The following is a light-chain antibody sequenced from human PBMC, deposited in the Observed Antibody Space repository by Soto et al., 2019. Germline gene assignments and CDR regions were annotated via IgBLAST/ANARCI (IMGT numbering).Light chain of an antibody. J-gene: IGLJ1*01. CDR2: EGS. CDR1: SSDIGAYDY. V-gene: IGLV2-23*01. Sequence: QSVLTQPASLSGSPGQSITISCTGTSSDIGAYDYVSWFQQHPGKAPKLMIYEGSKRPSGVSNRFSGSKSGNTASLTISGLQAEDEADYHCCSYAGSSVYVFGTGTKVTVL. CDR3: CSYAGSSVYV.